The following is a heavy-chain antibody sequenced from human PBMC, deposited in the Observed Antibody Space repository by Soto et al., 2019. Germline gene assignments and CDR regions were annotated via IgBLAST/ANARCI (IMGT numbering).Heavy chain of an antibody. CDR3: ARGSHSSTWPEYFQH. V-gene: IGHV3-30-3*01. CDR1: GFTFSSYA. Sequence: QVQLVESGGGVVQPGRSLRLSCAASGFTFSSYAMHWVRQAPGKGLEWVAVISYDGSNEYYADSVKGRFTISKDNSKNTLYLHMNSLRAEDTAVYYCARGSHSSTWPEYFQHWGQGTLLTVSS. J-gene: IGHJ1*01. D-gene: IGHD6-13*01. CDR2: ISYDGSNE.